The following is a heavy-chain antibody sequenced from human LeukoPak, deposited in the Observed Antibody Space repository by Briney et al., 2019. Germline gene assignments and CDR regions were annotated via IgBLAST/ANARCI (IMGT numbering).Heavy chain of an antibody. D-gene: IGHD6-13*01. CDR1: GYTFTGYY. J-gene: IGHJ2*01. Sequence: EASVKVSCKASGYTFTGYYMHWVRQAPGQGLEWMGWINPNSGGTNYAQKFQGRVTMTRDASISTAYMELSRLRSDDTAVYYCARGGLGSNWAWHFDLWGRGTLVTVSS. V-gene: IGHV1-2*02. CDR3: ARGGLGSNWAWHFDL. CDR2: INPNSGGT.